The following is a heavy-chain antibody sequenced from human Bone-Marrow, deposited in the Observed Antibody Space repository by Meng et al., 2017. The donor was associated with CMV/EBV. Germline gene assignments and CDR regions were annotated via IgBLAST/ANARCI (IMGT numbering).Heavy chain of an antibody. CDR2: IYYTGTT. V-gene: IGHV4-61*01. J-gene: IGHJ5*01. CDR1: GGPVYTGSYY. D-gene: IGHD1-26*01. Sequence: SETLSLTCTVSGGPVYTGSYYWSWFRQPPGKGLEWIGFIYYTGTTLYNPSLKSRVTISVDTSENQFSLKLTSVTAADTAVYYCARTPGYSYGWYDFWGQGTLVTVSS. CDR3: ARTPGYSYGWYDF.